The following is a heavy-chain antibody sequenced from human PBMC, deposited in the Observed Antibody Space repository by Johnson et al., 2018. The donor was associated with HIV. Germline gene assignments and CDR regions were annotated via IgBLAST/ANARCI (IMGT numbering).Heavy chain of an antibody. CDR2: ISYDGSNK. CDR1: GFTFSSYA. V-gene: IGHV3-30-3*01. J-gene: IGHJ3*02. CDR3: ARGPSAYCGGDCPGGAFDI. D-gene: IGHD2-21*02. Sequence: QVQLVESGGGLVQPGGSLRLSCAASGFTFSSYAMHWVRQAPGKGLEWVAVISYDGSNKYYAEYVKGRFTISRDNAKNSLYLQMNSLRAEDTAVYYCARGPSAYCGGDCPGGAFDIWGQGTMVTVSS.